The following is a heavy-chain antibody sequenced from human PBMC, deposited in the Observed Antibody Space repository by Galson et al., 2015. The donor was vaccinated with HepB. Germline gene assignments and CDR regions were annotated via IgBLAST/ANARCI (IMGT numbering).Heavy chain of an antibody. CDR1: GFIFTNYA. J-gene: IGHJ6*02. CDR2: ISATGGST. Sequence: SLRLSCAASGFIFTNYAMSWVRQAPGKGLEWVSAISATGGSTYYADSVKGRFTVSRDNSKNTLYLQMNSLRAEDTAVYYCGRGVVAHRYYYYYGMDVWGQGTTVTVSS. V-gene: IGHV3-23*01. CDR3: GRGVVAHRYYYYYGMDV. D-gene: IGHD2-15*01.